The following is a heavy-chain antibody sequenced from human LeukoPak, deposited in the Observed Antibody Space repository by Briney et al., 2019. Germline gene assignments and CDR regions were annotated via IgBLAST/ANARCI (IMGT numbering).Heavy chain of an antibody. J-gene: IGHJ4*02. CDR2: IYPDDSDT. D-gene: IGHD1-26*01. Sequence: GESLKISCKGSGYSFTSYWIGWVRQMPGKGLEWMGIIYPDDSDTRYSPSFQGQVAISADKSINTAYLQWSTLKASDTALYYCARLVGRVSFIDFWGQGTLVTVSS. V-gene: IGHV5-51*01. CDR3: ARLVGRVSFIDF. CDR1: GYSFTSYW.